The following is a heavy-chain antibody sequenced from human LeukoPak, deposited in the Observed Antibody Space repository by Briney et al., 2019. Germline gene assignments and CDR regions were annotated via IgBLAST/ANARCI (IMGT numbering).Heavy chain of an antibody. V-gene: IGHV3-23*01. CDR1: GFTFSNYA. Sequence: GGSLRLSCAASGFTFSNYAMAWVRQAPGKGLEWVSSITEFGATTYYADSVRGRFTVSRDNSKNTLYLQMNSLRAEDTAVYYCAKDLYSGSYYPFDYWGQGTLVTVSS. D-gene: IGHD1-26*01. CDR3: AKDLYSGSYYPFDY. J-gene: IGHJ4*02. CDR2: ITEFGATT.